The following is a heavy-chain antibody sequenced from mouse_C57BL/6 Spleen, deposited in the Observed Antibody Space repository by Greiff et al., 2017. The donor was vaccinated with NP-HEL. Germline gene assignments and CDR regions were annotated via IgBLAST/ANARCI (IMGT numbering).Heavy chain of an antibody. CDR1: GFTFSDYG. J-gene: IGHJ3*01. CDR2: ISSGSSTI. V-gene: IGHV5-17*01. D-gene: IGHD1-1*01. Sequence: EVHLVESGGGLVKPGGSLKLSCAASGFTFSDYGMHWVRQAPEKGLEWVAYISSGSSTIYYADTVKGRFTISRDNAKNTLFLQMTSLRSEDTAMYYCARGEREPIYYYGSSPWFAYWGQGTLVTVSA. CDR3: ARGEREPIYYYGSSPWFAY.